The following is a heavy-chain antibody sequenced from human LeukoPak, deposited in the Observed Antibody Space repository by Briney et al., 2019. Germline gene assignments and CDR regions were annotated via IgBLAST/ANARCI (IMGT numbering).Heavy chain of an antibody. CDR3: ARVRSDYSSSSPPDY. CDR1: GFTFGSYA. D-gene: IGHD6-6*01. J-gene: IGHJ4*02. V-gene: IGHV3-30*03. Sequence: GSLRLSCAASGFTFGSYAMHWVRQAPGKGLEWVALISFDESNKYYADSVRGRFTISRDNAKNTLYLQMNSLRAEDTAIYFCARVRSDYSSSSPPDYWGQGTPVTVSS. CDR2: ISFDESNK.